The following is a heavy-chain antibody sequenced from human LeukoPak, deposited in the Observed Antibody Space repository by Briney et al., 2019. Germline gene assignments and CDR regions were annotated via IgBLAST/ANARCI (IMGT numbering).Heavy chain of an antibody. D-gene: IGHD2-8*01. V-gene: IGHV1-18*01. CDR3: ARDANHCTNGVCHYYFDY. J-gene: IGHJ4*02. CDR1: GYTFTSYG. CDR2: ISAYNGNT. Sequence: ASVKVSCKASGYTFTSYGISWVRQAPGQGLEWMGWISAYNGNTNYAQKLQGRVTMTTDTSTSTAYMELSSLSSEDTAVYYCARDANHCTNGVCHYYFDYWGQGTLVTVSS.